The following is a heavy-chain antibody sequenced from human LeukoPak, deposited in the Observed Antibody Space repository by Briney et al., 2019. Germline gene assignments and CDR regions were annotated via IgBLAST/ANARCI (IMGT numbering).Heavy chain of an antibody. CDR1: GGTFSSYA. D-gene: IGHD6-13*01. V-gene: IGHV1-69*05. J-gene: IGHJ4*02. CDR3: ARGLAAAGTGFDY. CDR2: IIPIFGTA. Sequence: SVKVSCKASGGTFSSYAISWVRQAPGQGLEWMGGIIPIFGTANYAQKFQGRVTITTDESTSTAYMELSSLRSEDTAVYYCARGLAAAGTGFDYWGQGTLVTVSS.